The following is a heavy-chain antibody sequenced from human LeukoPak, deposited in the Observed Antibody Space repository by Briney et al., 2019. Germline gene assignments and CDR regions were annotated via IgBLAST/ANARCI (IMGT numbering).Heavy chain of an antibody. D-gene: IGHD2-2*01. CDR2: ISAYNGNT. CDR3: ARVGLGYCSSTSCYEGRD. CDR1: GYTFTGYY. Sequence: PEASVKVSCKASGYTFTGYYMHWVRQAPGQGLEWMGWISAYNGNTNYAQKLQGRVTMTTDTSTSTAYMELRSLRSDDTAVYYCARVGLGYCSSTSCYEGRDWGQGTLVTVSS. J-gene: IGHJ4*02. V-gene: IGHV1-18*04.